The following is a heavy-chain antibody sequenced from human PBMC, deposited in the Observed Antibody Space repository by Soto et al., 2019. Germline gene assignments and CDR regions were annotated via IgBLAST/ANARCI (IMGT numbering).Heavy chain of an antibody. J-gene: IGHJ4*02. V-gene: IGHV3-74*01. Sequence: EVQLVESGGGLVQPGGSLRLSCAASGFTFSSYWMHWVRQAPGEGLVWVSRIKSDGSITNYADSVKGRFTISRDNARNTVYLQMNSLRAEDTAVYYCVASVDYWGQGTLVTVSS. CDR3: VASVDY. CDR1: GFTFSSYW. CDR2: IKSDGSIT.